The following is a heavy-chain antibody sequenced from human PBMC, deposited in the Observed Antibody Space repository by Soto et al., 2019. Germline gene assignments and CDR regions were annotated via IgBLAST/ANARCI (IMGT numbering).Heavy chain of an antibody. CDR2: IYPGDSDT. CDR3: ARVAWDDSSGYYYRPFDY. V-gene: IGHV5-51*01. J-gene: IGHJ4*02. D-gene: IGHD3-22*01. CDR1: GYSFTSYW. Sequence: PGESLKISCKGSGYSFTSYWIGWVRQMPGKGLEWMGIIYPGDSDTRYSPSFQGQVTISADKSISTAYLQWGGLKASDTAMFYCARVAWDDSSGYYYRPFDYWGQGTLVTSPQ.